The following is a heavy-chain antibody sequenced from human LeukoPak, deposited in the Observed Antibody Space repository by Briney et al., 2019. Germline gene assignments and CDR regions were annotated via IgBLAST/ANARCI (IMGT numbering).Heavy chain of an antibody. V-gene: IGHV4-59*11. Sequence: PSETLSLTCTVSGGSISSHYWSWIRQPPGKGLEWIGYIYYSGSTNYNPSLKSRVTISVDTSKNQFSLKLSSVTAADTAVYYCARGQEQLVGWGQGTLVTVSS. CDR2: IYYSGST. D-gene: IGHD6-13*01. CDR1: GGSISSHY. CDR3: ARGQEQLVG. J-gene: IGHJ4*02.